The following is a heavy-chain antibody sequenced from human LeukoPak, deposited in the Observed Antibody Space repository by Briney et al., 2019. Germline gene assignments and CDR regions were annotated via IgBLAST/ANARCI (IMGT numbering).Heavy chain of an antibody. J-gene: IGHJ5*02. D-gene: IGHD1-7*01. Sequence: SETLSLTCTVSGGSISSSSYYWGWIRQPPGKGLEWIGSIYYSGSTYYNPSLKSRVTISVDTSKNQFSLKLSSVTAADTAVYYCARAVGYNWSYVGWFDPWGQGTLVTVSS. CDR3: ARAVGYNWSYVGWFDP. CDR2: IYYSGST. CDR1: GGSISSSSYY. V-gene: IGHV4-39*07.